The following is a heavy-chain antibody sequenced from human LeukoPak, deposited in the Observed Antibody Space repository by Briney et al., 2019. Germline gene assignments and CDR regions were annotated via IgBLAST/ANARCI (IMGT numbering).Heavy chain of an antibody. J-gene: IGHJ4*02. D-gene: IGHD1-26*01. V-gene: IGHV4-30-2*01. Sequence: PSETLSLTCTVSGGSISSGGYYWSWIRQPPGKGLEWIGYIYHSGSTYYNPSLKSRVTMSVDTSNNQFSLKLNSVTAADTAVYYCATPKRYSGSYYLSDWGQGTLVTVSS. CDR2: IYHSGST. CDR3: ATPKRYSGSYYLSD. CDR1: GGSISSGGYY.